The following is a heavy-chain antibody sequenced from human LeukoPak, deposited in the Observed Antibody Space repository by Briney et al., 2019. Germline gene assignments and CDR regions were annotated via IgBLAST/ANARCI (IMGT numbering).Heavy chain of an antibody. D-gene: IGHD6-19*01. CDR2: ISYDGSNK. V-gene: IGHV3-30*19. CDR3: ARAFGGWPSRGFDI. CDR1: GFTFSSYG. Sequence: GGSLRLSCAASGFTFSSYGMHWVRQAPGKGLEWVAVISYDGSNKYYADSVKGRFTISRDNSKNTLYLQMNSLRAEDTAVYYCARAFGGWPSRGFDIWGQGTMVTVSS. J-gene: IGHJ3*02.